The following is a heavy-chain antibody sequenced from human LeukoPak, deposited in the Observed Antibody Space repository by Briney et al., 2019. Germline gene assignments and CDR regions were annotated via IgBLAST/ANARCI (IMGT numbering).Heavy chain of an antibody. J-gene: IGHJ4*02. CDR1: GFTFSNYG. D-gene: IGHD2-2*03. Sequence: PGRSLRLSCAASGFTFSNYGLNWVRQAPGKGLEWVSHISSNGSAKYYADSVKGRFTISRDNAKNSLYLQMNSLRDEDTAVFYCASGSGHWGQGTLVTVSS. CDR3: ASGSGH. CDR2: ISSNGSAK. V-gene: IGHV3-48*02.